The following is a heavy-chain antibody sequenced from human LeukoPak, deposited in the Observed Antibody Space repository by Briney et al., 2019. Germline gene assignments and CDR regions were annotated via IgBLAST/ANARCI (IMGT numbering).Heavy chain of an antibody. D-gene: IGHD6-13*01. V-gene: IGHV1-46*01. CDR2: INPSGGST. CDR1: GYTFTSYY. J-gene: IGHJ4*02. CDR3: ARDPHSSPGLDFFDY. Sequence: GASVKVSCKASGYTFTSYYMHWVRQAPGQGLEWMGIINPSGGSTSYAQKFQGRVTMTRDTSISTAYMELSRLRSDDTAVYYCARDPHSSPGLDFFDYWGQGTLVTVSS.